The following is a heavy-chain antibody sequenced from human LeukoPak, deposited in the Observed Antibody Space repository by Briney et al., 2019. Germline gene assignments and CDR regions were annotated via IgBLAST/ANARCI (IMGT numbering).Heavy chain of an antibody. Sequence: GRSLRLSCAASGFTFSSYGMHWVRQAPGKGLEWVAVISYDGSNKYYADSVKGRFTISRDNSKNTLYLQMNSLRAEDTAVYYCAKDSSSWGYGMDVWGQGTTVTVSS. J-gene: IGHJ6*02. D-gene: IGHD6-13*01. V-gene: IGHV3-30*18. CDR3: AKDSSSWGYGMDV. CDR1: GFTFSSYG. CDR2: ISYDGSNK.